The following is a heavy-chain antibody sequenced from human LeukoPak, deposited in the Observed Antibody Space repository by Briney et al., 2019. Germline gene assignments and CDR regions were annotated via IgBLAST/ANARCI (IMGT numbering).Heavy chain of an antibody. D-gene: IGHD2-2*01. V-gene: IGHV3-66*02. CDR1: GFTVSSNY. J-gene: IGHJ3*02. CDR3: ARERYCSSTSCSYDAFDI. Sequence: GGSLRLSCAASGFTVSSNYMSWVRQAPGKGLECVSVIYSGGSTYYADSVKGRFTISRDNSKNTLYLQMNSLRAEDTAVYYCARERYCSSTSCSYDAFDIWGQGTMVTVSS. CDR2: IYSGGST.